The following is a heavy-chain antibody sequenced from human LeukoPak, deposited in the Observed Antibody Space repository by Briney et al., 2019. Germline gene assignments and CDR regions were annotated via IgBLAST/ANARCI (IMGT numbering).Heavy chain of an antibody. J-gene: IGHJ4*02. CDR3: ARGGCGDSAAPFDD. D-gene: IGHD2-21*02. V-gene: IGHV1-46*01. CDR2: INPSAGST. Sequence: ASVKVSFKTSGYTFTSCYMHWVRQAPGQGLEWMGMINPSAGSTRYAQKFQGRVTMTTDTSTSTVYVELSSLRSEDTAVYYCARGGCGDSAAPFDDWGQGTLVPVSS. CDR1: GYTFTSCY.